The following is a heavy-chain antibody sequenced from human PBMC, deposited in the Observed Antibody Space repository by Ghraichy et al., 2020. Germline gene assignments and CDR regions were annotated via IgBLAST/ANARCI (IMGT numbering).Heavy chain of an antibody. V-gene: IGHV3-20*04. CDR3: VRKYTGGYYCLFAL. J-gene: IGHJ4*01. Sequence: GGSLRLSCAASGFIFRDHGMGWVRQGPGRGLEWVADMNASGGTRNYADSVKGRFTISRDNAESALYLEMNSLRADDTAVYYCVRKYTGGYYCLFALWGHGPLIALCS. D-gene: IGHD1-26*01. CDR2: MNASGGTR. CDR1: GFIFRDHG.